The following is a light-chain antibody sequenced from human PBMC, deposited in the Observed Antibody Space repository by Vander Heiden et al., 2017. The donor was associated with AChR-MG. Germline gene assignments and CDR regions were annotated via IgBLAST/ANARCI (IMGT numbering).Light chain of an antibody. CDR2: SNN. CDR1: SSNIGTNS. J-gene: IGLJ2*01. Sequence: QSVLTQPPSASGTPGQSVTISCSGRSSNIGTNSVYWYQQLPGTAPKLLIYSNNQRPSGVPDRFSGSKSGTSASLAISGLRSEDEADYYCAAWDDILSGVVFGGGTKLTVL. V-gene: IGLV1-47*02. CDR3: AAWDDILSGVV.